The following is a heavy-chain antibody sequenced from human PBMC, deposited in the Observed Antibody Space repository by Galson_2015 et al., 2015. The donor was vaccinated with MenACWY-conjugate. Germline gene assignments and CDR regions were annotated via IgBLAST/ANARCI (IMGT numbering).Heavy chain of an antibody. D-gene: IGHD6-19*01. V-gene: IGHV3-23*01. CDR2: ISGSGGGT. CDR1: GLSVSYNH. J-gene: IGHJ4*02. Sequence: SLRLSCAASGLSVSYNHMSWVRQAPGKGLEWVSAISGSGGGTYYADSVKGRFTISRDNYKNTLYLQMNSLRAEDTAVYYCAKDLPRKITVAAPIDYWGQGTLVTVSS. CDR3: AKDLPRKITVAAPIDY.